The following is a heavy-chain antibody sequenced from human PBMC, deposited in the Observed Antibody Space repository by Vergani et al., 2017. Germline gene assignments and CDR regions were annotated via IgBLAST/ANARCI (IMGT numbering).Heavy chain of an antibody. CDR2: IIPIFGTA. J-gene: IGHJ6*02. V-gene: IGHV1-69*06. D-gene: IGHD1-1*01. CDR1: GGTFSSYA. Sequence: QVQLVQSWAEVKKPGSSVKVSCKASGGTFSSYAISWVRQAPGQGLEWMGGIIPIFGTANYAQKFQGRVTITADKSTSTAYMELSSLRSEDTAVYYCARTGYQFGTTGPYYYYGMDVWGQGTTVTVSS. CDR3: ARTGYQFGTTGPYYYYGMDV.